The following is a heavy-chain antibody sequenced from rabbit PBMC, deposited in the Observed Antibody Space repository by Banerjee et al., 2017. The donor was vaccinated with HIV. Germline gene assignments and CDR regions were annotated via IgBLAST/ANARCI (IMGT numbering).Heavy chain of an antibody. CDR3: ARGEYTYGYAGYGL. D-gene: IGHD6-1*01. V-gene: IGHV1S45*01. CDR1: GFSFSSTHW. J-gene: IGHJ4*01. Sequence: QEQLEESGGDLVKPEGSLTLTCTASGFSFSSTHWICWVRQAPGKGLEWIACIYTGSGGTTYNASWAKGRFTISKTASTTVTLQMTGLTAADTATYFCARGEYTYGYAGYGLWGPGTLVTVS. CDR2: IYTGSGGTT.